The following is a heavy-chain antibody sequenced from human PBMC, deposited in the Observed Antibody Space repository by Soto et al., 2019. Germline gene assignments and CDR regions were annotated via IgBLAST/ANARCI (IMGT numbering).Heavy chain of an antibody. CDR1: GFSVSTSGVG. V-gene: IGHV2-5*02. J-gene: IGHJ6*02. Sequence: QITLKESGPPLVQPTQTLTLTCTFSGFSVSTSGVGVAWIRQPPGKALEWLALIYWDGDERYSPFLQSRVTITKDTSKNQVVLTMTNMDPVDTATYYCAHKGGRGAAMDVWGQGTTVTVSS. CDR2: IYWDGDE. CDR3: AHKGGRGAAMDV. D-gene: IGHD2-15*01.